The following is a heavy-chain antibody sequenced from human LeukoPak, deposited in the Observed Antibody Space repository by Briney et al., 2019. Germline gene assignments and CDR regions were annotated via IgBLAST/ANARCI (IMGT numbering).Heavy chain of an antibody. CDR1: GGSISTSNYY. CDR2: IYYSGST. J-gene: IGHJ4*02. D-gene: IGHD3-3*01. V-gene: IGHV4-39*07. Sequence: SSETLSLTCTVSGGSISTSNYYWGWIRQPPGKGLDWIGSIYYSGSTYYSPSLKSRVTISVDTSKNQFSLSLTSVTAADTAMYYCARVAPSTTFGVVTHRIFDYWGQGTLVTVSS. CDR3: ARVAPSTTFGVVTHRIFDY.